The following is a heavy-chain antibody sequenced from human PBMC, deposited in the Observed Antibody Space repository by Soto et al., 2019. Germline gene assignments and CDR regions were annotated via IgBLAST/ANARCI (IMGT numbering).Heavy chain of an antibody. V-gene: IGHV3-9*01. Sequence: GGSLRLSCAASGFTFDNYAMNWVRQVPGKGLEWVSGISWNSDSIGYADSVKGRFTISRDNAKNSLYLQMSGLRAEDTALYYCAKVSRPYSDYQYTGRTFDIWGQGTMVTVSS. J-gene: IGHJ3*02. CDR2: ISWNSDSI. CDR1: GFTFDNYA. D-gene: IGHD5-12*01. CDR3: AKVSRPYSDYQYTGRTFDI.